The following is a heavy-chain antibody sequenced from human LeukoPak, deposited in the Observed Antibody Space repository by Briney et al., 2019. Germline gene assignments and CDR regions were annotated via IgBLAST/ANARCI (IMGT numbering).Heavy chain of an antibody. Sequence: SETLSLTCTVSGASISGSNYYWSWIRQPPGKGLEWIGYIFYSGSTYYNPSLKSRVMISVDTPKNQFSLNVNSVTAADTAVYYCARYYYSSGHDWFDPWGQGTLVIVSS. J-gene: IGHJ5*02. CDR1: GASISGSNYY. V-gene: IGHV4-30-4*01. D-gene: IGHD3-10*01. CDR3: ARYYYSSGHDWFDP. CDR2: IFYSGST.